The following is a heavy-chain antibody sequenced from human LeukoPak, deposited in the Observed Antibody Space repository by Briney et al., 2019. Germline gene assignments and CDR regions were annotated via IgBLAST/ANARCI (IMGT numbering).Heavy chain of an antibody. Sequence: GGSLRLSCAASGFTFSSYAMHWVRQAPGKGLEWVAVISYDGSNKYYADSVKGRFTISRDNSKNTLYLRMNSLRAEDTAVYYCARVDVAVAALDYWGQGTLVTVSS. D-gene: IGHD6-19*01. J-gene: IGHJ4*02. V-gene: IGHV3-30-3*01. CDR1: GFTFSSYA. CDR3: ARVDVAVAALDY. CDR2: ISYDGSNK.